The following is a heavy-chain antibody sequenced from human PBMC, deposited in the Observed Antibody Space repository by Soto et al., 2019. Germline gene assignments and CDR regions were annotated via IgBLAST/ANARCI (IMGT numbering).Heavy chain of an antibody. Sequence: QFQLVQSGAGVKKPGASVKVSCKSSGYTFSTYGISWVRQAPGQGLEWMGWISAYNGYTNYAQKFQDRFTMTTDTSTSTAYMELRSLRSDDTAVYYCARNHGRITMVRWFDPWGQGTLVTVSA. V-gene: IGHV1-18*01. CDR1: GYTFSTYG. D-gene: IGHD3-10*01. CDR3: ARNHGRITMVRWFDP. CDR2: ISAYNGYT. J-gene: IGHJ5*02.